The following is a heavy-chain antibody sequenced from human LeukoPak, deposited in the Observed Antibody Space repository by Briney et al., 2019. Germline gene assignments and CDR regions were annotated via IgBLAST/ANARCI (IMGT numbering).Heavy chain of an antibody. J-gene: IGHJ5*02. D-gene: IGHD3-22*01. Sequence: SETLSLTCTVSGGSISSGDYYWSWIRQPPGKGLEGIAYMYYSGSTYYNPSLKSRVTMSADTSKNQLSLKLSSVTAADTAVYYCARPYYYDSRIDPWGQGILVTVSS. CDR1: GGSISSGDYY. CDR2: MYYSGST. V-gene: IGHV4-30-4*01. CDR3: ARPYYYDSRIDP.